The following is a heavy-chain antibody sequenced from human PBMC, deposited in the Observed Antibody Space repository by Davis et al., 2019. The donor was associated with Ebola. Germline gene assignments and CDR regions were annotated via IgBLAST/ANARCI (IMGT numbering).Heavy chain of an antibody. CDR1: GGSFSGYY. J-gene: IGHJ4*02. CDR3: AKGPTSDAFVY. V-gene: IGHV4-34*01. CDR2: INHSGST. Sequence: MPSETLPLTCAVYGGSFSGYYWSWIRQPPGKGLEWIGEINHSGSTNYNPSLKSRVTITVDTSKNQFSLRLNPVSAADTAVYYCAKGPTSDAFVYWGRGTLVTVSS. D-gene: IGHD4-11*01.